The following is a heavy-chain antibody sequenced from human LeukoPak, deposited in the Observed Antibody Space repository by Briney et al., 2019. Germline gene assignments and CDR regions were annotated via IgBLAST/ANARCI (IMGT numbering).Heavy chain of an antibody. CDR2: VRVNGRST. V-gene: IGHV3-23*01. D-gene: IGHD2-21*01. CDR1: GFTFSTHD. Sequence: GRSLRLSCTASGFTFSTHDMSWVRQAPGKGLEWVSTVRVNGRSTYYADSVKGRFTISRDNSKNTLYLQMNSLRAEDTALYYCAKPGEASNYYFDYWGQGALVTVSS. J-gene: IGHJ4*02. CDR3: AKPGEASNYYFDY.